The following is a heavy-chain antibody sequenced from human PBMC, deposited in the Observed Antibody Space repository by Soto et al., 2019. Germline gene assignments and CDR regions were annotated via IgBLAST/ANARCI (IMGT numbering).Heavy chain of an antibody. CDR2: IWYDGSNK. J-gene: IGHJ6*02. V-gene: IGHV3-33*01. D-gene: IGHD3-22*01. Sequence: QVQLVESGGGVVQPGRSLRLSCAASGFPFSSYGMHWVRQAPGKVLEWVAVIWYDGSNKYYADSVKGRFTISRDNSKNTRYLQMNSLRAEYTAVYYCARDPQYYYDPYDYGMDVWGQGTTVTVSS. CDR3: ARDPQYYYDPYDYGMDV. CDR1: GFPFSSYG.